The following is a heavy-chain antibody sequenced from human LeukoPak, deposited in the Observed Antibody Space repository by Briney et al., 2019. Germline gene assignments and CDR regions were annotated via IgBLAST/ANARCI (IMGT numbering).Heavy chain of an antibody. Sequence: ASVKVSCKASGYTFTSYGISWVRQAPGQGLEWMGWISACNGNTNYAQKLQGRVTMTTDTSTSTAYMELRSLRSDDTAVYYCARAFDYGGNFDYWGQGTLVTVSS. CDR1: GYTFTSYG. D-gene: IGHD4-23*01. V-gene: IGHV1-18*01. CDR3: ARAFDYGGNFDY. CDR2: ISACNGNT. J-gene: IGHJ4*02.